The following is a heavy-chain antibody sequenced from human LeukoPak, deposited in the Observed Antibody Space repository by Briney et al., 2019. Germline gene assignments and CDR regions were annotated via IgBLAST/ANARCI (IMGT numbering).Heavy chain of an antibody. V-gene: IGHV3-21*01. D-gene: IGHD6-19*01. CDR3: ARDLAVAGTVDY. CDR1: GFTFSSYS. J-gene: IGHJ4*02. Sequence: GGXLRLSCAASGFTFSSYSMNWVRQAPGKGLEWVSSISSSSSYIYYADSVKGRFTISRDNTKNSLYLQMNSLRAEDTAVYYCARDLAVAGTVDYWGQGTLVTVSS. CDR2: ISSSSSYI.